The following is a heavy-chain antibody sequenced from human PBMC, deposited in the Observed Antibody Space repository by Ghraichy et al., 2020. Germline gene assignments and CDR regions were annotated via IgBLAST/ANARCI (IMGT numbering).Heavy chain of an antibody. CDR2: INVSGGGT. V-gene: IGHV1-46*01. CDR1: GYNFISYY. J-gene: IGHJ6*02. CDR3: AHNGGYCRGGSCLGIDV. D-gene: IGHD2-15*01. Sequence: ASVKVSCKASGYNFISYYMHWVREAPGQGLEWMGLINVSGGGTTYAQKFQGRVTMTSDTSTSTVYMQLSSLRSEDTAVYYCAHNGGYCRGGSCLGIDVWGQGTTVIVSS.